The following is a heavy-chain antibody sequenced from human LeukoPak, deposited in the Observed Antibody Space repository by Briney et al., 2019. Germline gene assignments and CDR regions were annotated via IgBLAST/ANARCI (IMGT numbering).Heavy chain of an antibody. CDR3: ARDSFEGLDY. J-gene: IGHJ4*02. CDR2: IYSGGST. CDR1: GFIVSTNY. V-gene: IGHV3-66*01. Sequence: PGGSLRLSCAASGFIVSTNYMTWVRQAPGKGLEWVSVIYSGGSTYYADSVKGRFTISRDNSKNTLYLQMNSLRAEDTAVYYCARDSFEGLDYWGQGTLVTVSS.